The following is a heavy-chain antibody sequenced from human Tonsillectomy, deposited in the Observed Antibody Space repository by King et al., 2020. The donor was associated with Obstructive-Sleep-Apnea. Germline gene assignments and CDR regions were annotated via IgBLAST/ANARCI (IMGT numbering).Heavy chain of an antibody. V-gene: IGHV1-18*04. J-gene: IGHJ4*02. CDR3: ARDNSSSCRDN. CDR2: ISGYKGNT. Sequence: QLVQSRGEVKKPGASVKVSCKTSGYTFTSYGTSWVRQAPGQGLEWVGWISGYKGNTNYAQKYQGRVTMTIDTSTTTAYMELRSLGSDDTAVYYCARDNSSSCRDNGGQGTLVTVSS. CDR1: GYTFTSYG. D-gene: IGHD2-2*01.